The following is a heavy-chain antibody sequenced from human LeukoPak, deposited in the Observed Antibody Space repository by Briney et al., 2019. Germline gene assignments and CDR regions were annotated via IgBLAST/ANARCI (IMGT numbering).Heavy chain of an antibody. CDR2: IDQDGSEQ. CDR1: GFTFTRYW. V-gene: IGHV3-7*01. CDR3: SNGIYSSSY. Sequence: GGSLRLSCAAAGFTFTRYWMCWVRQAPGKGLEWVANIDQDGSEQYYLDSVEGRFTISRDNAKNSLYLQMDNLRAEDTAVYYCSNGIYSSSYWGRGTLVTVSS. J-gene: IGHJ4*02. D-gene: IGHD6-6*01.